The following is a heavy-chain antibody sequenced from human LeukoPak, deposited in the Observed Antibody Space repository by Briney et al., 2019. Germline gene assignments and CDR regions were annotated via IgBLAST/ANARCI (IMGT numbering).Heavy chain of an antibody. CDR1: GFTFSTYD. Sequence: GGSLRLSCAASGFTFSTYDMNWVRQAPGKGLEWVSTVRVNGRSTYYADSVKGRFTVSRDNSKNTLYLQMNSLRAEDTALYYCAKDRTPGIAVAGSFDYWGQGTLVTVSS. CDR3: AKDRTPGIAVAGSFDY. CDR2: VRVNGRST. J-gene: IGHJ4*02. V-gene: IGHV3-23*01. D-gene: IGHD6-19*01.